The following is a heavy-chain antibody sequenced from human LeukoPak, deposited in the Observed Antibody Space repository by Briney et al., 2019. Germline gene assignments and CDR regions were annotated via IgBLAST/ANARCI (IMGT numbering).Heavy chain of an antibody. CDR1: GYTFTGYY. CDR2: INPNSGGT. J-gene: IGHJ4*02. CDR3: ARVMNREGTNY. V-gene: IGHV1-2*02. D-gene: IGHD1/OR15-1a*01. Sequence: ASVKVSCKASGYTFTGYYMHWVRQVPGQGLEWMGWINPNSGGTKYAQKFQGRVTMARDTSISTAYMELNRLRSDDTAVYYCARVMNREGTNYWGQGTLVTVSS.